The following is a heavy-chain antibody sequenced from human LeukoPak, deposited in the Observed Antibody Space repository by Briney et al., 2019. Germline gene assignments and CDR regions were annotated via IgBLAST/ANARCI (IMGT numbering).Heavy chain of an antibody. J-gene: IGHJ4*02. CDR1: GFTFSSYG. Sequence: GGSLRLSCAASGFTFSSYGMHWVRQAPGKGLEWVAFIRYDGSNKYYADSVKGRFSISRDNSKNTLYLQMNSLRAEDTAVYYCAKGSVLWFGELSYNWGQGTLVTVSS. CDR2: IRYDGSNK. V-gene: IGHV3-30*02. D-gene: IGHD3-10*01. CDR3: AKGSVLWFGELSYN.